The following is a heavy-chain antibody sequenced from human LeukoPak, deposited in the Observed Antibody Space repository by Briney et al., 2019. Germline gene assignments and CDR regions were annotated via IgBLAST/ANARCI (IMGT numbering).Heavy chain of an antibody. CDR3: ARLTMVRGFDP. Sequence: SETLSLTCAVYGGSFSGYYWSWLRQPPGKGLEWIGEINHSGSTNYNPSLKSRVTISVDTSKNQFSLKLSSVTAADTAVYYCARLTMVRGFDPWGQGTLVTVSS. V-gene: IGHV4-34*01. CDR2: INHSGST. CDR1: GGSFSGYY. J-gene: IGHJ5*02. D-gene: IGHD3-10*01.